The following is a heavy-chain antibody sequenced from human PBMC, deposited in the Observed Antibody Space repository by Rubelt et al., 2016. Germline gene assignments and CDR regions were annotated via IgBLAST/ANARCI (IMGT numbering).Heavy chain of an antibody. Sequence: TGGDHYMDWVRQAPGKGMEWVGRFRKKANSYTTEYAASVKGRFTISRDDSKNSLYLQMNSLKTEDTAVYYCARYPRGGFSFDYWGQGIVVTVSS. V-gene: IGHV3-72*01. CDR3: ARYPRGGFSFDY. D-gene: IGHD2-15*01. J-gene: IGHJ4*02. CDR1: TGGDHY. CDR2: FRKKANSYTT.